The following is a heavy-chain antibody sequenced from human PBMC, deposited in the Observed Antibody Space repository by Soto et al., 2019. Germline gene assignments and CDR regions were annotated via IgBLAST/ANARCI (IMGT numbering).Heavy chain of an antibody. V-gene: IGHV2-5*02. CDR3: AHVYGGYDNFDY. CDR2: IYWDDDK. CDR1: GFSLSTSGVG. J-gene: IGHJ4*02. D-gene: IGHD5-12*01. Sequence: QITLKESGPTLVKPTQTLTLTCTFSGFSLSTSGVGVGWIRQPPGKALEWLALIYWDDDKRYSPSLKSRLTNNQDTSKNPVVLTMNNMEPVDTATYYCAHVYGGYDNFDYWGQGTLVTVSS.